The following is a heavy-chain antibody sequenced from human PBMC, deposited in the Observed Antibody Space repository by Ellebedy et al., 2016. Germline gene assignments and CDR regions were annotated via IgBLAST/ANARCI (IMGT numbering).Heavy chain of an antibody. CDR3: ARSLGIGPYGMDV. CDR2: IWYDGSNQ. CDR1: GYTFRPFW. D-gene: IGHD3-16*01. J-gene: IGHJ6*02. Sequence: GGSLRLSCVGSGYTFRPFWMHWVRQAPGKGLEWVAVIWYDGSNQYYGDSVKGRFTISRDNSKNTVYLQMNSLRDEDTAVYYCARSLGIGPYGMDVWGQGTTVTVSS. V-gene: IGHV3-33*08.